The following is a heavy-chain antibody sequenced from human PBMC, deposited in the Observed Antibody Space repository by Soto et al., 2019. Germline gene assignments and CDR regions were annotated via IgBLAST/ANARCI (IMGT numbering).Heavy chain of an antibody. J-gene: IGHJ6*02. CDR3: ARLVPAANPLYYYYGMDV. CDR2: MYYSGST. D-gene: IGHD2-2*01. CDR1: GGSISSGDYY. V-gene: IGHV4-30-4*01. Sequence: QVQLQESGPGLVKPSQTLSLTCTVSGGSISSGDYYWSWIRQPPGKGREWIGYMYYSGSTYYNPSLQSRFTISVDTSKNQFPLKLSSVTAADTAVYYCARLVPAANPLYYYYGMDVWGQGTTVTVSS.